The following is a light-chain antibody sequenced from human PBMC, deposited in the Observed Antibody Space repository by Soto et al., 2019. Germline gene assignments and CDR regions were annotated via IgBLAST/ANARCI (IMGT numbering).Light chain of an antibody. V-gene: IGKV1-9*01. CDR2: DAA. CDR1: QASSRS. CDR3: QQLYTFPFT. J-gene: IGKJ3*01. Sequence: DIQLTQSPSFMSAFVGDSVTLTCRASQASSRSLAWYQHKPGRAPKLLIYDAASLQGGVPSRFSGSGSGTEFTLTIVILQPEDFATYDCQQLYTFPFTVGPGTKVDGK.